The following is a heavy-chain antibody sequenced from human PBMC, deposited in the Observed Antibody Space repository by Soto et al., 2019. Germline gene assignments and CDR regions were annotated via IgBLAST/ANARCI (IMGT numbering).Heavy chain of an antibody. J-gene: IGHJ4*02. CDR3: ARDSVSLTLFDY. V-gene: IGHV4-4*07. CDR1: GGSMSGYH. CDR2: VHSTGST. Sequence: SETLSLTCTVSGGSMSGYHWSWVRQPAGKGLEWIGRVHSTGSTDYNPSVESRITVSLDTSKKQFSLKLRSVTAADTALYFCARDSVSLTLFDYWGQGSLVTVSS. D-gene: IGHD3-10*01.